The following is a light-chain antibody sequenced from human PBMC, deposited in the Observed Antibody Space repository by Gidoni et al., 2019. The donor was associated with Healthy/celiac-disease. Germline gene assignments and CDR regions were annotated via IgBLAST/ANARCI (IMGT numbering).Light chain of an antibody. Sequence: EIVLTQSPATLSLSPGERATLSCRASQRVSSYLAWYQQKPGQAPRLLIYDASNRATGIPARFSGRGSGTDFTLTNSSLEPEDFAVYYCQQRSNWPPGVTFGPGTKVDIK. CDR2: DAS. CDR3: QQRSNWPPGVT. J-gene: IGKJ3*01. V-gene: IGKV3-11*01. CDR1: QRVSSY.